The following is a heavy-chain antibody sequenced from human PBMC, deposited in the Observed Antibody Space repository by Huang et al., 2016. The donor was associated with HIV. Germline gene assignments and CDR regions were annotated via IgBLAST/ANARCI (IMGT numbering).Heavy chain of an antibody. CDR1: DYTFTSYG. CDR3: GGSSGYWSFDY. D-gene: IGHD3-22*01. J-gene: IGHJ4*02. CDR2: ISTNNGDT. V-gene: IGHV1-18*04. Sequence: QVQLVQSGGEVKKPGASVKVSCKASDYTFTSYGISWVRQAPGQGVEGSGWISTNNGDTNYAQKFQGRVTMTTDTATSTAYMELRSLRSDDTAVYYCGGSSGYWSFDYWGQGTLVTVSS.